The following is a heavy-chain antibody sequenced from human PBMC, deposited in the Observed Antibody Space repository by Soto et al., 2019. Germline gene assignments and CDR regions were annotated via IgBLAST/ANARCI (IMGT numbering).Heavy chain of an antibody. V-gene: IGHV1-58*01. J-gene: IGHJ6*02. CDR2: IVVGSGNT. CDR3: GGEAYSSSWRYYYGMDV. Sequence: SVKVSCKASGFTFTSSAVQWVRQARGQRLEWIGWIVVGSGNTNYAQKFQERVTITRDISTSTAYMELSSLRSEDTAVYYCGGEAYSSSWRYYYGMDVWGQGTTVTVSS. D-gene: IGHD6-13*01. CDR1: GFTFTSSA.